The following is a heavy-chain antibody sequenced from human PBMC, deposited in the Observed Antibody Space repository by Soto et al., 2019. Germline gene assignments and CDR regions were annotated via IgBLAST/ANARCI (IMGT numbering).Heavy chain of an antibody. CDR3: ATSGWNEDFYYYYGMDV. D-gene: IGHD6-19*01. V-gene: IGHV4-4*02. CDR2: IYHSGNT. J-gene: IGHJ6*02. CDR1: GDSVPRSKW. Sequence: SETLSLTCAVSGDSVPRSKWWSWVRRSPVTGLEWIGEIYHSGNTKYNPSLKSRVTISVDKSKNQFSLNLTSVTAADTAVYYCATSGWNEDFYYYYGMDVWGQGTTVTVSS.